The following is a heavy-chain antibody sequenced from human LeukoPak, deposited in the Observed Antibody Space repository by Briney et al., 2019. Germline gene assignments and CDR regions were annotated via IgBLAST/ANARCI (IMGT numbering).Heavy chain of an antibody. J-gene: IGHJ4*02. CDR2: IYHSGST. Sequence: SQTLSLTCAVSGGSISSGGYSWSWIRQPPGKGLEWIGYIYHSGSTYYNPSLKSRVTISVDTSKNQFSLKLSSVTAADTAVYYCAREGFITMIVVVTHYFDYWGQGTLVTVSS. CDR1: GGSISSGGYS. CDR3: AREGFITMIVVVTHYFDY. V-gene: IGHV4-30-2*01. D-gene: IGHD3-22*01.